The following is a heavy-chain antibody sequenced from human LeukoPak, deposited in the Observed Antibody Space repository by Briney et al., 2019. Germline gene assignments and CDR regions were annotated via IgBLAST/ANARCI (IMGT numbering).Heavy chain of an antibody. V-gene: IGHV3-7*01. CDR3: ATFGLVAALDL. Sequence: GGSLRLSCAASGFTLSGYWMSWVRQAPGRRLEWVANINPAGSETFHVDPVKGRFSISRDHAKNLVYLQMNSLRAEDTAVYYCATFGLVAALDLWGQGTLVTVSS. CDR1: GFTLSGYW. D-gene: IGHD5-12*01. CDR2: INPAGSET. J-gene: IGHJ4*02.